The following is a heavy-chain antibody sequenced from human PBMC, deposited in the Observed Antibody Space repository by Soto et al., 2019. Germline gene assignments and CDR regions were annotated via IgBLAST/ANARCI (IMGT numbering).Heavy chain of an antibody. CDR2: ICPGDSDT. V-gene: IGHV5-51*01. CDR3: ARCYYRSDY. J-gene: IGHJ4*02. CDR1: GYSFTNYW. Sequence: PGESLKISCKGSGYSFTNYWIGWVRQMPGKGLEWMGIICPGDSDTRYSPSFQCQVTISADKSITTAYLQWSSLKASDTAIYYCARCYYRSDYRGQGTLVTVCS. D-gene: IGHD2-21*01.